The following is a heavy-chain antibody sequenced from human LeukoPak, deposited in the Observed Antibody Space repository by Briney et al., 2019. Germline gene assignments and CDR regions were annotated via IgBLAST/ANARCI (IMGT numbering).Heavy chain of an antibody. Sequence: SSETLSLTCTVSGGSISSSSYYWGWIRQPPGKGLEWIGSIYYSGSTYYNPSLKSRVTISVGTSKNQFSLKLSSVTAADTAVYYCARDALTGLSFDYWGQGTLVTVSS. D-gene: IGHD7-27*01. V-gene: IGHV4-39*07. CDR3: ARDALTGLSFDY. CDR1: GGSISSSSYY. CDR2: IYYSGST. J-gene: IGHJ4*02.